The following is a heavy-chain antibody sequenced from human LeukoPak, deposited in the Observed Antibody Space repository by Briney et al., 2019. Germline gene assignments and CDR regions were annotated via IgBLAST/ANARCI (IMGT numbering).Heavy chain of an antibody. CDR3: ARPGIAVAGEFFDY. CDR2: VSGNGGGT. D-gene: IGHD6-19*01. J-gene: IGHJ4*02. Sequence: GGSLRLSCVASGFTFTDYAMSWVRQTPGKGLEWVSAVSGNGGGTYYADSVKGRFTISRDNAKNSLYLQMNSLRAEDTAVYYCARPGIAVAGEFFDYWGQGTLVTVSS. CDR1: GFTFTDYA. V-gene: IGHV3-23*01.